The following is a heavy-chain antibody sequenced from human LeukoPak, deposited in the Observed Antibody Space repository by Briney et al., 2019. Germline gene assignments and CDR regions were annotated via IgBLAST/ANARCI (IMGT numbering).Heavy chain of an antibody. Sequence: PSETLSLTCAVYGGSFSGYYWSWIRQPPGKGLEWIGEINHSGSTNYNPSLKSRVTISVNTSKNQFSLKLSSVTAADTAVYYCARRLLGRTPYYFDYWGQGTLLTVSS. CDR1: GGSFSGYY. CDR2: INHSGST. CDR3: ARRLLGRTPYYFDY. D-gene: IGHD2-21*01. V-gene: IGHV4-34*01. J-gene: IGHJ4*02.